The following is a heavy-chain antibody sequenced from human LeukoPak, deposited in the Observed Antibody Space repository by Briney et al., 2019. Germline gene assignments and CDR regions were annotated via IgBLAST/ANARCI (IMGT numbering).Heavy chain of an antibody. CDR1: GGSFIGYY. CDR3: ARPWHDSSIVGFDP. J-gene: IGHJ5*02. Sequence: SETLSLTCAVYGGSFIGYYWSWIRQPPGKGLEWIGEINHSGGANYNPSLKSRVTISVDTSKNQFSLKLSSVTAADTAVYYCARPWHDSSIVGFDPWGQGTLVTVSS. V-gene: IGHV4-34*01. CDR2: INHSGGA. D-gene: IGHD4-11*01.